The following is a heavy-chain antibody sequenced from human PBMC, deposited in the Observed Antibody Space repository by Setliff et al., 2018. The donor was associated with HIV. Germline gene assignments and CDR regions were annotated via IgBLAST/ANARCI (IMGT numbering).Heavy chain of an antibody. V-gene: IGHV3-48*04. CDR1: GFTFSSYA. D-gene: IGHD3-10*01. CDR3: ASSGSGSYINWFGP. Sequence: GGSLRLSCAASGFTFSSYAMSWVRQAPGKGLEWVSAISGSGNTIYYADSVKGRFTISRDNAKNSLYLQMNSLRAEDTAVYYCASSGSGSYINWFGPWGQGTLVTVSS. CDR2: ISGSGNTI. J-gene: IGHJ5*02.